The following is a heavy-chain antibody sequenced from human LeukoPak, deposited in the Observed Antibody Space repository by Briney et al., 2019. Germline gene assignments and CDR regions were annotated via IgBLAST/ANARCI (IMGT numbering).Heavy chain of an antibody. V-gene: IGHV3-7*01. D-gene: IGHD2-2*02. J-gene: IGHJ4*02. CDR3: ARRFCGITSCYKFFDS. CDR2: IKQDGSEK. Sequence: GGSLRLSCAASGFTFSSYWMSWVRQAPGKGLEWVANIKQDGSEKYYVDSVKGRFTISRDNAENSLFLQMNSLRAEDTAVYYCARRFCGITSCYKFFDSWGQGTLVTVSS. CDR1: GFTFSSYW.